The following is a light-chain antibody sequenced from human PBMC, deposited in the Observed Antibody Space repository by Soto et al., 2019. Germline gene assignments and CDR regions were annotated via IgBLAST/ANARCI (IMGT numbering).Light chain of an antibody. Sequence: DIQMTQSPSSLSASVVDRVTITCLASQGISNYLAWYQQKAGEVPKLLIDAASTLQSGVPSRFSGSGSGTDFTLTISSLQPEDVATYYCQKYYSALWTFGQGTKVDIK. CDR2: AAS. J-gene: IGKJ1*01. V-gene: IGKV1-27*01. CDR1: QGISNY. CDR3: QKYYSALWT.